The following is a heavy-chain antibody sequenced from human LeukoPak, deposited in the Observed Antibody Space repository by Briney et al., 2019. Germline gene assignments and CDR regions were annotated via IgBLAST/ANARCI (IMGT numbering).Heavy chain of an antibody. Sequence: SETLSLTCTVSGGSISSSSYYWGWIRQPPGKGLEWIGSIYYSGSTYYNPSLKSRVTISVDTSKNQFSLKLSSVTAADTAVYYCARGGVDFWSGYYQPSYYYYMDVWGKGTTVTVSS. CDR2: IYYSGST. V-gene: IGHV4-39*01. CDR3: ARGGVDFWSGYYQPSYYYYMDV. CDR1: GGSISSSSYY. J-gene: IGHJ6*03. D-gene: IGHD3-3*01.